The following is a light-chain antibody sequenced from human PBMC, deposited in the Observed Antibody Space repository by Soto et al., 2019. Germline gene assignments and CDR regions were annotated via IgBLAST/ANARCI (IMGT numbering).Light chain of an antibody. CDR1: QSISTY. CDR2: AAH. J-gene: IGKJ1*01. Sequence: DIQMTQSPSSLSASVGDTVTITCRASQSISTYLTWYQQKPGRAPKLLIYAAHTLQGGVPSRFSGRGSGTEFTLTISGLPPEDVAAYYCHQRYDMPWTFGQGTKVEVK. V-gene: IGKV1-39*01. CDR3: HQRYDMPWT.